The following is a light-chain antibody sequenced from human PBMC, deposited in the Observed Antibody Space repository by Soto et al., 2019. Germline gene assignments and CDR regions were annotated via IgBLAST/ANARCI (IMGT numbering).Light chain of an antibody. Sequence: QSALTQPASVSGSPGQSITISCTGTSSDVGGYNYVSWYQHHPGKAPKLMIYEVSSRPSGVSNRFSGSKSGNTASLTISGIQAEDEADYYCSSYTSITTLVIFGGGTKLTVL. CDR3: SSYTSITTLVI. CDR2: EVS. V-gene: IGLV2-14*01. J-gene: IGLJ2*01. CDR1: SSDVGGYNY.